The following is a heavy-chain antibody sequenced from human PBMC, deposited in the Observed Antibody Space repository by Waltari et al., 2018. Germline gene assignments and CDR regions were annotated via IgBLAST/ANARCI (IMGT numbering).Heavy chain of an antibody. CDR2: IKQDGSEK. D-gene: IGHD6-13*01. V-gene: IGHV3-7*01. CDR1: GFTFSSYW. CDR3: ARKSSPSLFYSSSDLDAFDI. J-gene: IGHJ3*02. Sequence: EVQLVESGGGLVQPGGSLRLSCAASGFTFSSYWMSWVRQAPGKGLEWVANIKQDGSEKYYVDSVKGRFTISRDNAKNSLYLQMNSLRAEDTAVYYCARKSSPSLFYSSSDLDAFDIWGQRTMVTVSS.